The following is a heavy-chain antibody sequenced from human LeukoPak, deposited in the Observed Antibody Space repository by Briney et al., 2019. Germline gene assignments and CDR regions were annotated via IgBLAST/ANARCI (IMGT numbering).Heavy chain of an antibody. D-gene: IGHD4-17*01. J-gene: IGHJ6*04. CDR3: ARTPRKVTTYYYGMDV. CDR1: GGSFSGYY. Sequence: SETLSLTCAVYGGSFSGYYWSWIRQPPGKGLGWIGEINHSGSTNYNPSLKSRVTISVDTSKNQFSLKLSSVTAADTAVYYCARTPRKVTTYYYGMDVWGKGTTVTVSS. CDR2: INHSGST. V-gene: IGHV4-34*01.